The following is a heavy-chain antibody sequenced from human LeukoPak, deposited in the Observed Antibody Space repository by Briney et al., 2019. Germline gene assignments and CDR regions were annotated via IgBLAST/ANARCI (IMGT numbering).Heavy chain of an antibody. J-gene: IGHJ5*02. CDR3: AKAGFRSGSYPNWFDP. D-gene: IGHD3-10*01. V-gene: IGHV3-23*01. Sequence: GGSLRLSCAASGFTFSSYAMSWVRQAPGKGLEWVSAISGSGGSIYYADSVKGRFTISRDNSKNTLYLQMNSLRAEDTAVYYCAKAGFRSGSYPNWFDPWGQGTLVTVSS. CDR1: GFTFSSYA. CDR2: ISGSGGSI.